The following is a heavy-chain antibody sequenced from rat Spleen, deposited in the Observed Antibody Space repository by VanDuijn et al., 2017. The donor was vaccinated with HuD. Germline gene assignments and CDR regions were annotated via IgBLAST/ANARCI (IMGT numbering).Heavy chain of an antibody. Sequence: EVQLVESGGGLVQPGRSLKLSCVASGFSFTNYGMAWVRQAPTKGLEWVASISPSGGSTYYRDSVKGRFTISRDNAKSTLYLQMDSLRSEDTATYYCTSHGARVSRFAYWGQGTLVTVSS. CDR3: TSHGARVSRFAY. CDR1: GFSFTNYG. V-gene: IGHV5-29*01. J-gene: IGHJ3*01. CDR2: ISPSGGST. D-gene: IGHD1-4*01.